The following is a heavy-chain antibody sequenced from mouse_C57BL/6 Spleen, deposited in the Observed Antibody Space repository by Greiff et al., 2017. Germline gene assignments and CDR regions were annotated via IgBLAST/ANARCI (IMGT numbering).Heavy chain of an antibody. J-gene: IGHJ4*01. Sequence: QVQLQQPGAELVRPGSSVKLSCKASGYTFTSYWMHWVKQRPIQGLEWIGNIDPSDSETHYNQKFKDKATLTVDKSSSTAYMQLSSLTSEDSAVYYFARGFITTVVATDYAMDYWGQGTSVTVSS. CDR2: IDPSDSET. D-gene: IGHD1-1*01. CDR3: ARGFITTVVATDYAMDY. V-gene: IGHV1-52*01. CDR1: GYTFTSYW.